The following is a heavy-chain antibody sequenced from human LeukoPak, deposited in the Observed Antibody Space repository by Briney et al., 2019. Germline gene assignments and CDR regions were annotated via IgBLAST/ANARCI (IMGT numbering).Heavy chain of an antibody. CDR3: ARGVTMISPFWFDP. CDR2: IYYSGST. CDR1: GGSISSYY. D-gene: IGHD3-22*01. Sequence: SETLSLTCTVSGGSISSYYWSWIRQPPGKGLEWIGYIYYSGSTNYSPSLKSRVTISVDTSKNQFSLKLSSVTAADTAVYYCARGVTMISPFWFDPWGQGTLVTVSS. J-gene: IGHJ5*02. V-gene: IGHV4-59*01.